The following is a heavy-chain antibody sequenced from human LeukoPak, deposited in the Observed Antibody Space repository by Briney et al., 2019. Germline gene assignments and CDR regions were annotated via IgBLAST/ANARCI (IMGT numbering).Heavy chain of an antibody. V-gene: IGHV3-23*01. CDR3: AKGVAYVWGSLYYFDY. Sequence: LAGGSLRLSCAASGSTFSSYAMSWVRQAPGKGLEWVSAISGSGGSTYYADSVKGRFTISRDNSKNTLYLQMNSLRAEDTAVYYCAKGVAYVWGSLYYFDYWGQGTLVTVSS. J-gene: IGHJ4*02. CDR1: GSTFSSYA. D-gene: IGHD3-16*01. CDR2: ISGSGGST.